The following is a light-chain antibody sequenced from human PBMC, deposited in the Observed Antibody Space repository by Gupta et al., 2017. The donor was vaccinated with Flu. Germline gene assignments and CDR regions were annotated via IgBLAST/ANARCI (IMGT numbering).Light chain of an antibody. J-gene: IGKJ1*01. CDR2: EAS. Sequence: PSTLSASVGDRVTITCRASQSVRSWLAWYQQRPGRAPKLLIYEASNLEDGVPSRFSGSGSGTEFTLTITSLQPGDFASYHCQQYFSYPWTFGQGTXVEIK. CDR3: QQYFSYPWT. V-gene: IGKV1-5*03. CDR1: QSVRSW.